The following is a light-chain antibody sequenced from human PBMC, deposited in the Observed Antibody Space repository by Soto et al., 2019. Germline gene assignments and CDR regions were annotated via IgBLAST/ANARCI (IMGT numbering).Light chain of an antibody. Sequence: EIVLTQSPGTLSLSPGERATLSCRASQSVSSSYLAWYQQKPGQAPRLLIYGASSRATGIPDRFSGSGSGTDFSLTISRLEPEDFAVYYCQQYGSSPQDMYTSGQGTKLEIK. J-gene: IGKJ2*01. CDR3: QQYGSSPQDMYT. V-gene: IGKV3-20*01. CDR1: QSVSSSY. CDR2: GAS.